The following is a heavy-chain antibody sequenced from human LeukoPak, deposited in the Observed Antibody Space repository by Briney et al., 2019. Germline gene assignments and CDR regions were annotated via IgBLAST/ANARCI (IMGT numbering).Heavy chain of an antibody. V-gene: IGHV3-33*06. D-gene: IGHD3-16*02. CDR3: AKDRMITFGGVIVYPAYYFDY. Sequence: GGSLRLSCAASGFTFSNYGMHWVRQAPGKGLEWVAVIWYDGNNKYYADSVKGRFTISRDNSKNTLYLQMNSLRAEDTAVYYCAKDRMITFGGVIVYPAYYFDYWGQGTLVTVSS. CDR2: IWYDGNNK. J-gene: IGHJ4*02. CDR1: GFTFSNYG.